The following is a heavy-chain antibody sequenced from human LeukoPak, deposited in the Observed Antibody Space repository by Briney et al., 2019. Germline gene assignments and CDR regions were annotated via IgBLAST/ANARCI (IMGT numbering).Heavy chain of an antibody. V-gene: IGHV5-51*01. J-gene: IGHJ6*03. CDR3: ARGPLGITYHMDV. CDR1: GYSFTRYW. D-gene: IGHD7-27*01. CDR2: IYPGDSDT. Sequence: GESLKISCKGSGYSFTRYWIGWVRQMPGKGLEWMGIIYPGDSDTRYSPSFQGQVTISADKSVSTAYLQWSSLKASDTAMYYCARGPLGITYHMDVWGKGTTVTVSS.